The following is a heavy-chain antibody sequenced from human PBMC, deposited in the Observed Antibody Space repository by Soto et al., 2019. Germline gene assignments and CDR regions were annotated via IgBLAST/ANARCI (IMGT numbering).Heavy chain of an antibody. D-gene: IGHD3-22*01. V-gene: IGHV1-18*01. CDR1: GYTFNHYG. Sequence: GASVKVSCKATGYTFNHYGFSWVRQAPGQGFEWMGWISAYNGDTHYAQKFQGRVTMTTDTSTRTAYMELRSSVTAADTALYYCAREGGGAYETSGYLSYWGQGALVTVSS. CDR2: ISAYNGDT. CDR3: AREGGGAYETSGYLSY. J-gene: IGHJ4*02.